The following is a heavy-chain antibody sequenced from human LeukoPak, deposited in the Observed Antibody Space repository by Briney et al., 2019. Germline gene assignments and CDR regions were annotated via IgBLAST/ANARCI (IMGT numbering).Heavy chain of an antibody. CDR2: IYPNSGGT. V-gene: IGHV1-2*02. Sequence: GASVKVSCKASGYTFTSYFIHWVRQAPGQGLEWMGWIYPNSGGTKYAQKFQGRVTMTRDTSISTIYMELSSLRSDDTAVYYCARFSGSSNFDYWGQGTLVTVPS. J-gene: IGHJ4*02. CDR1: GYTFTSYF. CDR3: ARFSGSSNFDY. D-gene: IGHD1-26*01.